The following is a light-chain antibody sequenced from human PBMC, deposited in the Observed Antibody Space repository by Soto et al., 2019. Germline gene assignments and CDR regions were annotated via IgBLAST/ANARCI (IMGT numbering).Light chain of an antibody. CDR1: QSISSW. J-gene: IGKJ2*03. V-gene: IGKV1-5*01. CDR3: QRYNSYQYC. Sequence: DIQMTQSPSTLSASVGDRVTITCRASQSISSWLAWYQQKPGKAPKLLIYDASSLESGVPSRFSGSGSGTEFTLTISSLQPDDFAICCCQRYNSYQYCFGQGTKRAIK. CDR2: DAS.